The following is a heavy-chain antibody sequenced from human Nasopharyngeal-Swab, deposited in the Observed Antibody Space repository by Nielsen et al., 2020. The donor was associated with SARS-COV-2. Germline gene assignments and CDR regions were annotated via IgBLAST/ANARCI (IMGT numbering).Heavy chain of an antibody. CDR3: AKGGYCSGGSCDNWFDP. J-gene: IGHJ5*02. D-gene: IGHD2-15*01. CDR2: ISWNSGSI. V-gene: IGHV3-9*01. Sequence: WIREPPGEGLEWVLGISWNSGSIGYADSVKGRFTISRDNAKNSLYLQMNSLRAEDTALYYCAKGGYCSGGSCDNWFDPWGQGTLVTVSS.